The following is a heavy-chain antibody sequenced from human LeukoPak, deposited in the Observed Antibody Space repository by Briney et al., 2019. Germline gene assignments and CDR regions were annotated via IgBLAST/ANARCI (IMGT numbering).Heavy chain of an antibody. CDR3: ASISYGDYEH. D-gene: IGHD4-17*01. CDR1: GLTFRSYV. J-gene: IGHJ1*01. Sequence: GGSLRLSCVASGLTFRSYVLSWVRQPPGKGLEWVSALSGSGESTYYADAVKGRFTISRDNAKNALYLQMNSLRAEDTAVYYCASISYGDYEHWGQGTLVTVSS. V-gene: IGHV3-23*01. CDR2: LSGSGEST.